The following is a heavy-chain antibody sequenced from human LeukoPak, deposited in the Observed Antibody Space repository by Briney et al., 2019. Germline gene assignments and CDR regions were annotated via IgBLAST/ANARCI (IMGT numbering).Heavy chain of an antibody. D-gene: IGHD3-22*01. CDR3: ARVGTYYYDSSGYYYYYYGMDV. CDR2: IYYSGST. CDR1: GGSISSYY. J-gene: IGHJ6*02. Sequence: SETLSLTCTVSGGSISSYYWSWIRQPPGKGLEWIGYIYYSGSTNYNPSLKSRVTISVDTSKNQFSLKLSSVTAADTAVYYCARVGTYYYDSSGYYYYYYGMDVWGQGTTVTVSS. V-gene: IGHV4-59*12.